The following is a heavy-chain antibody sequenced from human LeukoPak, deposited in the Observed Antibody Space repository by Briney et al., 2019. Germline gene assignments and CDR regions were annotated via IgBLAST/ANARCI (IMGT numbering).Heavy chain of an antibody. CDR2: MNPNSGNT. V-gene: IGHV1-8*01. J-gene: IGHJ4*02. CDR1: GYTFTSYD. D-gene: IGHD6-13*01. CDR3: ATGPSWAGEFDY. Sequence: ASVKVSCKASGYTFTSYDINWVRQATGQGLEWMGWMNPNSGNTGYAQKFQGRVTMTEDTSTDTAYMELSSLRSEDTAVYYCATGPSWAGEFDYWGQGTLVTVSS.